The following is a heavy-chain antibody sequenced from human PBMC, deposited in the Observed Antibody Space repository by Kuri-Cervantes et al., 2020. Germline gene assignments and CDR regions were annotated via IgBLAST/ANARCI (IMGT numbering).Heavy chain of an antibody. V-gene: IGHV3-30*03. CDR1: GFTFSSYG. CDR2: ISFDGNTQ. J-gene: IGHJ4*02. D-gene: IGHD5-12*01. CDR3: AREKGFTSGYDY. Sequence: GGSLRLSRAASGFTFSSYGMHWVRQSPGKGLEWVAVISFDGNTQYYADSVKGRFAISRDTSKNTLFLHLNSLRPEDTALYYCAREKGFTSGYDYWGQGTMVTVSS.